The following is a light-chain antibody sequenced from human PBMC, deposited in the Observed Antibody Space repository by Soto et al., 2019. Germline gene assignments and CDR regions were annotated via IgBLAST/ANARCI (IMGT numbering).Light chain of an antibody. CDR3: QQYGSSPLT. CDR1: QSVSRDY. V-gene: IGKV3-20*01. J-gene: IGKJ1*01. Sequence: EIVLTQSPGTLSLSPGERATLSCRASQSVSRDYLAWYQQKPGQAPRFLIYGASSRATGIPDRLSGSGSGTDFTLTISRLEPEDFAMYYCQQYGSSPLTFGQGTKVEIK. CDR2: GAS.